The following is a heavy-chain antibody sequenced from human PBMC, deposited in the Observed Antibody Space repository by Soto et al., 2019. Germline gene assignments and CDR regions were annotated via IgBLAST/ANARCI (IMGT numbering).Heavy chain of an antibody. CDR3: ASYDVLAAYYY. Sequence: SETLSLTCAVSGDSISKSGYYWSWIRQPPGKGLEWTGYIYYSGSTNYNSSLKSRVTISVDTSKNQFSLRLSSVTAADTAVFYCASYDVLAAYYYWGQGTLVTVSS. V-gene: IGHV4-61*08. J-gene: IGHJ4*02. D-gene: IGHD3-9*01. CDR1: GDSISKSGYY. CDR2: IYYSGST.